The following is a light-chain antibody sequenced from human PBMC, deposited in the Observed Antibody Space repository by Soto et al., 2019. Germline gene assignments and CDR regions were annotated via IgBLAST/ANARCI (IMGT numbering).Light chain of an antibody. CDR1: QTINNN. CDR3: QQYKSWPIT. J-gene: IGKJ5*01. Sequence: VMTQAPATLSVSPGERATLSCRASQTINNNVAWYQLKDGQVPRLVIYGASTRATDIPARFSGSGSGTEFTLTITTLEPEDFAVYYCQQYKSWPITFGQGTRLEIK. V-gene: IGKV3-15*01. CDR2: GAS.